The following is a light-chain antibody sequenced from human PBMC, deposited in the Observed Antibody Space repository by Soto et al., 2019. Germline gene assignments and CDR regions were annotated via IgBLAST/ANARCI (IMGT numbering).Light chain of an antibody. Sequence: QSALTQPASVSVSPGQSITISCTGTSSDVGSYNLVSWYQQHPGKAPKLMIYEGSKRPSGVSNRFSGSKSGNTASLTISGLQAEDEADYYCCSYADSSTYVVFGGGTKLTVL. V-gene: IGLV2-23*01. CDR1: SSDVGSYNL. CDR2: EGS. J-gene: IGLJ2*01. CDR3: CSYADSSTYVV.